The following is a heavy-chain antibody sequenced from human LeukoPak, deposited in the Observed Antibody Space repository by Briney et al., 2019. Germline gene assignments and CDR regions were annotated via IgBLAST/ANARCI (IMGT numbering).Heavy chain of an antibody. CDR3: ARLQASGPPPYFDY. D-gene: IGHD6-25*01. CDR1: GGSISSYY. Sequence: SETLSLTCTVSGGSISSYYWSWIRQPPGKGLEWIGYIYYSGSTNYNPSLKSRVTISVDTSKNQFSLKLSSVTAADTAVYYCARLQASGPPPYFDYWGQGTLVTVSS. V-gene: IGHV4-59*01. CDR2: IYYSGST. J-gene: IGHJ4*02.